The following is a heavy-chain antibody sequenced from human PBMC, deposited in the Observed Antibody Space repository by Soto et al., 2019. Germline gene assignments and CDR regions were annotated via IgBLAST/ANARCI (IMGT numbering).Heavy chain of an antibody. CDR1: GFTFSSYW. J-gene: IGHJ4*02. CDR3: ARRGAVAGLHY. Sequence: EVQLVESGGGLVQPGGSLRVSCAASGFTFSSYWMHWVRQAPGKGLVWVSRINSDGSSTSYADSVKGRITISRDNAKNTLYLQMNSLRAEATAIYYCARRGAVAGLHYWGQGTLVTVSS. CDR2: INSDGSST. D-gene: IGHD6-19*01. V-gene: IGHV3-74*01.